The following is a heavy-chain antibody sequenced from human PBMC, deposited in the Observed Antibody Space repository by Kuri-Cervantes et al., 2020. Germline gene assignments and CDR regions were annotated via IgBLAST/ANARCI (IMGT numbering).Heavy chain of an antibody. CDR2: IVVGSGNT. CDR1: GFTFTSSA. J-gene: IGHJ3*02. CDR3: ASSFRGIDAFDI. V-gene: IGHV1-58*01. Sequence: SVKVSCKASGFTFTSSAVQWVRQARGQRLEWIGWIVVGSGNTNYAQKFQGRVTITTDESTSTAYMELSSLRYEDTAVYYCASSFRGIDAFDIWGQGTMVTVSS. D-gene: IGHD3-10*01.